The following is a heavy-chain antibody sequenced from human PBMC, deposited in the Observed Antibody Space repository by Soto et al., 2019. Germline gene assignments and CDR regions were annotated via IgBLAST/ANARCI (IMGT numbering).Heavy chain of an antibody. CDR3: ARDPVVSSGWVRGMDV. CDR2: IWYDGSNK. CDR1: GFTFSSYG. D-gene: IGHD6-19*01. J-gene: IGHJ6*02. Sequence: QVQLVESGGGVVQPGRSLRLSCAASGFTFSSYGMHWVHQAPGKGLEWVAVIWYDGSNKYYADSVKGRFTISRDNSKNALYLEMNSLRAEDTAVYYCARDPVVSSGWVRGMDVWGQGTTVTVSS. V-gene: IGHV3-33*01.